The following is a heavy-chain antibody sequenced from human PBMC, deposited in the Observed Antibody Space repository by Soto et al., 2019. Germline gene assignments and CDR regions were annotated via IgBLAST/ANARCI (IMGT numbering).Heavy chain of an antibody. J-gene: IGHJ4*02. D-gene: IGHD6-13*01. V-gene: IGHV4-4*02. CDR2: IYHSGST. Sequence: SETLSLTCAVSGGSISSSNWWSWVRQPPGKGLEWIGEIYHSGSTNCNPSLKSRVTISIDKSKNQFSLRLTSMTAADTAVYYCAVPGAGDFDYWSQGTLVTVSS. CDR1: GGSISSSNW. CDR3: AVPGAGDFDY.